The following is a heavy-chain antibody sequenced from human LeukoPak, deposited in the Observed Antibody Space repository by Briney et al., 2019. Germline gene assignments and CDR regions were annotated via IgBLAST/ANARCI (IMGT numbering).Heavy chain of an antibody. J-gene: IGHJ5*02. V-gene: IGHV1-2*02. CDR1: GYTFTDYY. Sequence: ASAKVSCKASGYTFTDYYMHWVRQAPGQGLEWMGWINPNTGHTNYPQKFQGRVTMTRDTSITTAYMELSRLSSDDTALYYCARAGYCSGGSCRNWIDPWGQGTPLTVSS. D-gene: IGHD2-15*01. CDR3: ARAGYCSGGSCRNWIDP. CDR2: INPNTGHT.